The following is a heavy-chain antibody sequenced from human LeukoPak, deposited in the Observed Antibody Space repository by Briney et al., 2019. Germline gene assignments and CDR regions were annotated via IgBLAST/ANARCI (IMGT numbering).Heavy chain of an antibody. CDR1: GGSISSSSYY. D-gene: IGHD1-26*01. J-gene: IGHJ4*02. CDR3: ARREGGPFDY. Sequence: PSETLSLTCTVSGGSISSSSYYWGWIRQPPGKGLEWIGSIYYSGSTYYNPSLKSRVTISVDTSKNQFSLKLSSVTAADTAVYYCARREGGPFDYWGQGTLVTVSS. V-gene: IGHV4-39*07. CDR2: IYYSGST.